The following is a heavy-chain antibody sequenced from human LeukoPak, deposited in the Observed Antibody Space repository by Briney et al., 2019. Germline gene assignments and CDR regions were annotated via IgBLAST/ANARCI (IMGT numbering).Heavy chain of an antibody. V-gene: IGHV1-2*06. CDR2: INPSSGGT. Sequence: GASVKVSCKASGYTFTGYYMHWVRQAPGQGLEWMGRINPSSGGTNYAQKFQGRVTMTRDTFISTAYMELSRLRSDDTAVYYCARIVVIGQYDIDYWGQGTLVTVSS. D-gene: IGHD3-22*01. CDR3: ARIVVIGQYDIDY. CDR1: GYTFTGYY. J-gene: IGHJ4*02.